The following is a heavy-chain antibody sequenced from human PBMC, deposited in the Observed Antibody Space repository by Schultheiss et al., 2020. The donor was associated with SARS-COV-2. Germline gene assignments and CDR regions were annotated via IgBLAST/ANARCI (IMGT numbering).Heavy chain of an antibody. V-gene: IGHV3-21*01. J-gene: IGHJ4*02. CDR1: GFTVSSNY. CDR3: ARVSPYYDSSGSFDY. CDR2: ISSSSSYI. D-gene: IGHD3-22*01. Sequence: GGSLRLSCAASGFTVSSNYMSWVRQAPGKGLEWVSSISSSSSYIYYADSVKGRFTISRDNAKNSLYLQMNSLRAEDTAVYYCARVSPYYDSSGSFDYWGQGTLVTVSS.